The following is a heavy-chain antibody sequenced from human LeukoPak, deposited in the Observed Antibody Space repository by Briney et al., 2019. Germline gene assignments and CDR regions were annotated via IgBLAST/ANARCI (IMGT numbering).Heavy chain of an antibody. CDR1: GGSISSYY. Sequence: SETLSLTCTVSGGSISSYYWSWIRQPPGKGLEWIGYIYYSGSTNYNPSLKSRVTISVDTSKNQFSLKLSSVTAADTAVYYCARARLVTEIDYWGQGTLVTVSS. D-gene: IGHD3-9*01. J-gene: IGHJ4*02. CDR2: IYYSGST. V-gene: IGHV4-59*01. CDR3: ARARLVTEIDY.